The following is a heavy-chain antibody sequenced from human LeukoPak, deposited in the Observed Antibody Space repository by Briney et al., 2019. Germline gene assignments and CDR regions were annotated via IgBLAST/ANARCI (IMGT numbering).Heavy chain of an antibody. CDR2: FFYSGST. V-gene: IGHV4-30-4*01. D-gene: IGHD1-1*01. CDR3: ARVGTTDCLRNTCPGFVGS. Sequence: PSQTLCLTCSVSGGSISSGDFYWSWIRQPPGKGLEWIGYFFYSGSTYCNPSLESRVTISVDTSTTQFSLRLSSVTAADTAVYYCARVGTTDCLRNTCPGFVGSWGQGTLVTVSS. CDR1: GGSISSGDFY. J-gene: IGHJ4*02.